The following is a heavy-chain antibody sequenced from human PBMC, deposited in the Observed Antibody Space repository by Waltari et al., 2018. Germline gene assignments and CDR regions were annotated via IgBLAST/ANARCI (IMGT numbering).Heavy chain of an antibody. CDR1: GGTFSSYA. V-gene: IGHV1-69*06. CDR3: ARGRYSGSYYAHAFDI. D-gene: IGHD1-26*01. Sequence: QVQLVQSGAEVKKPGSSVKVSCKASGGTFSSYAISWVRQAPGQGLGWMGGIIPIFGTANDAQRVQGRVTITADKSTSTAYMELSSLRSEDTAVYYCARGRYSGSYYAHAFDIWGQGTMVTVSS. CDR2: IIPIFGTA. J-gene: IGHJ3*02.